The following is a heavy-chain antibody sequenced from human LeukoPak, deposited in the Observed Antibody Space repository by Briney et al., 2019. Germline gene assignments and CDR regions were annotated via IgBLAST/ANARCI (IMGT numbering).Heavy chain of an antibody. CDR3: ASRKLGNDY. Sequence: SETLSLTCTVSGYSISSGYYWGWIRQPPGKGLEWIGSIYHSGSTYYNPSLKSRVTISVDTSKNQFSLKLSSVTAADTAVYYCASRKLGNDYWGQGTLVTVSS. V-gene: IGHV4-38-2*02. CDR2: IYHSGST. D-gene: IGHD7-27*01. CDR1: GYSISSGYY. J-gene: IGHJ4*02.